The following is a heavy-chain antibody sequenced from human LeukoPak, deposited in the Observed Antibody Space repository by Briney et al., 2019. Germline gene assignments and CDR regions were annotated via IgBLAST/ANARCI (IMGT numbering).Heavy chain of an antibody. Sequence: GGSLRLSCAVSGFTFSNAWMSWVRQAPGKGLEWVGRIKSKSDGESSEYAAPVKGRFTFSRDDSKNTLYLQMNSLKTEDTAVYYCAKDRSGYYNHDYWGQGTLVTVSS. CDR3: AKDRSGYYNHDY. D-gene: IGHD3-22*01. J-gene: IGHJ4*02. V-gene: IGHV3-15*01. CDR1: GFTFSNAW. CDR2: IKSKSDGESS.